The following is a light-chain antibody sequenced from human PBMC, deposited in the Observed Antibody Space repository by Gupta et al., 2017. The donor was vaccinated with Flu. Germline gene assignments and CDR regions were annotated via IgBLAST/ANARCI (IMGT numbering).Light chain of an antibody. CDR2: EVT. V-gene: IGLV2-14*01. Sequence: QSALTHPASVSGSPGQSITISCAGTSSDIGGFNFVSWYQQHPGKAPKLMIYEVTNRPSGVSDRFSGSKSGSTASLSISGLQAEDEADYYCSSFASTGTLFGTGTKVTVL. J-gene: IGLJ1*01. CDR1: SSDIGGFNF. CDR3: SSFASTGTL.